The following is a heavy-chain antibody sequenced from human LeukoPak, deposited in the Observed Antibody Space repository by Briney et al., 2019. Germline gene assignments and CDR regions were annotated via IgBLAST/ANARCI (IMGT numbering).Heavy chain of an antibody. CDR2: IYYSGST. V-gene: IGHV4-59*08. J-gene: IGHJ5*02. CDR3: ARGPQYFDP. CDR1: GTPIDAGY. Sequence: SETLSLTCAVSGTPIDAGYWSWIRQPPGKGLEWIGYIYYSGSTNYNPSLKSRVTISVDTSKNQFSLKLSSVTAADTAVYYCARGPQYFDPWGQGTLVTVSS.